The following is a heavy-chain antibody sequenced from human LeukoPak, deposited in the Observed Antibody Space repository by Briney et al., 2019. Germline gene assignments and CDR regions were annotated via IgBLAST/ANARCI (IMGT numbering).Heavy chain of an antibody. CDR1: GGSISGYY. J-gene: IGHJ4*02. CDR3: AREANYYGSGSYFEGTFDY. Sequence: PSETLSLTCTVSGGSISGYYWSWIWQPPGKGLEWIGFVHYSGSTNYNPSLKSRVTISIDTSKNEFSLKLTSVIAADTAVYFCAREANYYGSGSYFEGTFDYWGQGSLVTVSS. D-gene: IGHD3-10*01. V-gene: IGHV4-59*01. CDR2: VHYSGST.